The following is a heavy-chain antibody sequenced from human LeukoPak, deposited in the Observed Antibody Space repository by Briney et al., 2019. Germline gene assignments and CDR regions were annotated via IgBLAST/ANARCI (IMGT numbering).Heavy chain of an antibody. CDR3: ARDGYFDL. Sequence: ASVKVSCKASGYIFSNYGITWVRHVPGQGLEWMGWISTYNQNTNYAQKFHDRVTMTTDTSTSTAYMELRGLRPDDTAVYYCARDGYFDLWGRGTLVTVSS. J-gene: IGHJ2*01. V-gene: IGHV1-18*01. CDR2: ISTYNQNT. CDR1: GYIFSNYG.